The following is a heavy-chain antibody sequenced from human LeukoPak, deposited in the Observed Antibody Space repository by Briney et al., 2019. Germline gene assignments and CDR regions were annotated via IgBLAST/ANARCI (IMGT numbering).Heavy chain of an antibody. J-gene: IGHJ3*02. CDR3: ARGPYSYDSSGAFDI. CDR1: GYSISSGYY. Sequence: PSETLSLTCTVPGYSISSGYYWGWIRQPPGQGLEWIGRISSSGSTNFNPSLKSRVTISVDTSKNQFSLKLSSVTAADTAVYFCARGPYSYDSSGAFDIWGQGTMVTVSS. D-gene: IGHD3-22*01. CDR2: ISSSGST. V-gene: IGHV4-38-2*02.